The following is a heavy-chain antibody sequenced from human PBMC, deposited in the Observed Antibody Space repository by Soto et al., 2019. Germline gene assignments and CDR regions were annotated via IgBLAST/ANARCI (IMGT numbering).Heavy chain of an antibody. CDR1: GFTFSSYA. Sequence: GGSLRLSCAASGFTFSSYAMSWVRQAPGKGLEWVSAISGSGGSTYYADSVKGRFTISRDNSKNTLYLQMNSLRAEDTAVYYCAKDRLMRGYCSGGSCYSYYYYYGMDVWGQGTTVTVS. D-gene: IGHD2-15*01. J-gene: IGHJ6*02. V-gene: IGHV3-23*01. CDR3: AKDRLMRGYCSGGSCYSYYYYYGMDV. CDR2: ISGSGGST.